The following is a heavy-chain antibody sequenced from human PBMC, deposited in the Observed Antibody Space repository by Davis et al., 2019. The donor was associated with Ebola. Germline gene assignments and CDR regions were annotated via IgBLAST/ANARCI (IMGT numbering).Heavy chain of an antibody. D-gene: IGHD3-10*01. V-gene: IGHV1-69*13. CDR1: GGTFSSYA. Sequence: AASVKVSCKASGGTFSSYAISWVRQAPGQGLEWMGGIIPIFGTANYAQKFQGRVTITADESTSTAYMELSSLRSEDTAVYYCARGGRFGELLIYYYYYGMDVWGQGTTVTVSS. CDR3: ARGGRFGELLIYYYYYGMDV. CDR2: IIPIFGTA. J-gene: IGHJ6*02.